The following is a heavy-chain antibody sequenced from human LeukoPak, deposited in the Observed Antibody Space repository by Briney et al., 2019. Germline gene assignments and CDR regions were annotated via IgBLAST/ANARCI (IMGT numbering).Heavy chain of an antibody. D-gene: IGHD3-22*01. CDR1: GFPFNRYS. Sequence: GGSLRLSCAASGFPFNRYSMNWVRQAPGEGLEWVSSINSDGIYIYYADSMRGRFTISRDNAKNSLYLQMNSLRAEDTAVYYCARDINYYDSSGLDYWGQGTLVTVSS. V-gene: IGHV3-21*01. CDR3: ARDINYYDSSGLDY. J-gene: IGHJ4*02. CDR2: INSDGIYI.